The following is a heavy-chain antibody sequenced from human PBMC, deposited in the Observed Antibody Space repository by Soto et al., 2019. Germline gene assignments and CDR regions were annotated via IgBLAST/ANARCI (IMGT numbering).Heavy chain of an antibody. CDR3: GGRHYYGMDV. CDR2: IYYSGST. J-gene: IGHJ6*02. V-gene: IGHV4-39*01. Sequence: SETLSLTCTVSGGSVSSSSYYWGWIRQPPGKGLEWIGSIYYSGSTYYNPSLKSRVTISVDTSKDQFSLKLSSVTAADTAVYYCGGRHYYGMDVWGQGTTVTVSS. CDR1: GGSVSSSSYY.